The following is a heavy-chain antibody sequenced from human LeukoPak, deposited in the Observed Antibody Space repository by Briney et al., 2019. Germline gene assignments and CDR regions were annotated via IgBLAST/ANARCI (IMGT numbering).Heavy chain of an antibody. CDR3: ARDLSGELPPYYMDV. D-gene: IGHD3-16*01. V-gene: IGHV4-38-2*02. Sequence: PSETLSLTCAVSGYSISSGYYWGWIRQPPGKGLEWIGSIYHSGSTYYNPSLKGRVTISVDTSKNQFSLKLSSGTAEDMAVYYSARDLSGELPPYYMDVWGKETTVTVSS. CDR2: IYHSGST. J-gene: IGHJ6*03. CDR1: GYSISSGYY.